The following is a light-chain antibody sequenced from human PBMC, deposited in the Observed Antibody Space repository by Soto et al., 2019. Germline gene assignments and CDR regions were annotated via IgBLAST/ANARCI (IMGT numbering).Light chain of an antibody. CDR3: QQFNDYPLT. Sequence: DIQLTQSPSFLSASVGDRVTITCRASQSISSYLAWYQQKPGKPPKLLIYGASTLQSDVPSIFSGSGSGTEFTLTVSSLQAEDSETYSCQQFNDYPLTLGEETKVDI. V-gene: IGKV1-9*01. J-gene: IGKJ4*01. CDR2: GAS. CDR1: QSISSY.